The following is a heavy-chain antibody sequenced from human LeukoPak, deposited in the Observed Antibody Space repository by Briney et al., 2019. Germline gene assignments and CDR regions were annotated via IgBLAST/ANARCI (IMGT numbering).Heavy chain of an antibody. V-gene: IGHV3-30*18. CDR2: ISYDGSNK. J-gene: IGHJ6*03. D-gene: IGHD6-13*01. CDR1: GSSFSSYG. Sequence: GGSLRLSCAASGSSFSSYGMYWVRQAPGKGLEWVAVISYDGSNKYYADSVKSRFTISRDNSKNTLYLQMNSLRAEDTAVYYCAKQPYSSSWYNYYYYMDVWGKGTTVTVSS. CDR3: AKQPYSSSWYNYYYYMDV.